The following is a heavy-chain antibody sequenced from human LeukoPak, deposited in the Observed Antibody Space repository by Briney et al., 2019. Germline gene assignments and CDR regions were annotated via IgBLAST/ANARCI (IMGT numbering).Heavy chain of an antibody. CDR1: GYTFTSCD. Sequence: SVTVSCKDSGYTFTSCDIDWARQAKGQGLGWMGWMNPNSGNTGYGQSFQGRITMTRDISIGTAYMELSNLTSEDTAIYYCTRGSSGRRDNWGQGTLVTVSA. CDR3: TRGSSGRRDN. V-gene: IGHV1-8*01. J-gene: IGHJ4*02. D-gene: IGHD6-19*01. CDR2: MNPNSGNT.